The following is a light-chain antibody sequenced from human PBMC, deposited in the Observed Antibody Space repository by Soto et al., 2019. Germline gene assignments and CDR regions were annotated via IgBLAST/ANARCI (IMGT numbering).Light chain of an antibody. Sequence: SVLTQPPSVSGAPGQRVTISCTGSSSNIGAGYAVHWYLQLPGTAPKLLIHGNNNRPSGVPDRFSGSKSDTSASLAITGLQADDEADYYCQSYNSRLSSYVFGTGTKVTVL. CDR3: QSYNSRLSSYV. CDR2: GNN. J-gene: IGLJ1*01. V-gene: IGLV1-40*01. CDR1: SSNIGAGYA.